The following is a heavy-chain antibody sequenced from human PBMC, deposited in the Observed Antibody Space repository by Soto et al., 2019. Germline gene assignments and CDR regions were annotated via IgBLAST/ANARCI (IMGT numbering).Heavy chain of an antibody. CDR3: GTVFEK. CDR1: GFTFTNYW. CDR2: IDNHGDGT. V-gene: IGHV3-74*01. J-gene: IGHJ3*02. Sequence: EVQVVESGGGLVKPGGSLRLSCAASGFTFTNYWMHWVRQVPGEGLVWVSRIDNHGDGTSYADCVKGRFTISRDNAKNTLYLQMSSLRVEDTSIYYCGTVFEKWGQGTLVTVSS.